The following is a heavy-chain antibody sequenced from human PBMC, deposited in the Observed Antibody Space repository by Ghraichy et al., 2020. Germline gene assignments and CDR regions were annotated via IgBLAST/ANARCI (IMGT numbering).Heavy chain of an antibody. CDR3: ARLPRGGGSDY. J-gene: IGHJ4*02. V-gene: IGHV3-53*01. CDR2: IYSGGST. Sequence: GESLNISCAASGFTVSSNYMSWVRQAPGKGLEWVSVIYSGGSTYYADSVKGRFTISRDNSKNTLYLQMNSLRAEDTAVYYCARLPRGGGSDYWGQGTLVTVSS. CDR1: GFTVSSNY. D-gene: IGHD2-15*01.